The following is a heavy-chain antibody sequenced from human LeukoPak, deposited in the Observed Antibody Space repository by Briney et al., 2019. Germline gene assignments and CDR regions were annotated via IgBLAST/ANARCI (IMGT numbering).Heavy chain of an antibody. CDR3: ARFPLYYYGSGSPPYYGMDV. V-gene: IGHV4-34*01. CDR1: GGSFGGYY. J-gene: IGHJ6*02. CDR2: INHSGST. Sequence: SETLSLTCAVYGGSFGGYYWSWIRQPPGKGLEWIGEINHSGSTNYNPSLKSRVTISVDTSKNQFSLKLSSVTAADTAVYYCARFPLYYYGSGSPPYYGMDVWGQGTTVTVSS. D-gene: IGHD3-10*01.